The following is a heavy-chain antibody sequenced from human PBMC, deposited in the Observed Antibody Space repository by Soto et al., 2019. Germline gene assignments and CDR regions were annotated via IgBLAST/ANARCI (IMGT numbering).Heavy chain of an antibody. Sequence: GASVEVRWEASGEAFDSCGSRWVRQATGQGLEWMGWISAYNGNTNYAQKLQGRVTMTTDTSTSTAYMELRSLRSDDTAVYYCARAAQSMFDPWGQGTLVTGSS. CDR2: ISAYNGNT. J-gene: IGHJ5*02. CDR3: ARAAQSMFDP. D-gene: IGHD6-19*01. V-gene: IGHV1-18*01. CDR1: GEAFDSCG.